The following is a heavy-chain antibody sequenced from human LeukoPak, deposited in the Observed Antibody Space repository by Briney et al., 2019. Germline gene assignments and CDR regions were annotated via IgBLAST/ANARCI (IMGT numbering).Heavy chain of an antibody. CDR3: AKDSRRPAAAYYFDY. CDR1: GFTFSSYG. D-gene: IGHD6-13*01. Sequence: GGSLRLSCAASGFTFSSYGMHWVRQAPGKGLEWVAVISYDGSNKYYADSVKGRFTISRDNSKNTLYLQMNSLRAEDTAVYYCAKDSRRPAAAYYFDYWGQGTLVTVSS. J-gene: IGHJ4*02. V-gene: IGHV3-30*18. CDR2: ISYDGSNK.